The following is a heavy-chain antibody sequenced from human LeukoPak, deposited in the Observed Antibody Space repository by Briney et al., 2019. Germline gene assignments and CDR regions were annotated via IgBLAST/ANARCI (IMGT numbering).Heavy chain of an antibody. J-gene: IGHJ4*02. CDR3: ARGSRSGSYYSAHFDY. CDR1: GGTFSSYA. Sequence: SVKVSCKSSGGTFSSYAISWVRQAPGQGLEWMGGIIPIFGTANYAQKFQGRVTITADKSTSTAYMELSSLRSEETAVYYCARGSRSGSYYSAHFDYWGQGTLVTVSS. CDR2: IIPIFGTA. V-gene: IGHV1-69*06. D-gene: IGHD3-10*01.